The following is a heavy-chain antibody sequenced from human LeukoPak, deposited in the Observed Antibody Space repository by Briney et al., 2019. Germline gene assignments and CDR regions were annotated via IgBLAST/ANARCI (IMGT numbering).Heavy chain of an antibody. V-gene: IGHV1-46*01. D-gene: IGHD3-22*01. J-gene: IGHJ4*02. CDR3: ARDFTDLGYYDSSGYSRFDY. Sequence: ASVKVSCKASGYTFTSYYIHWVRQAPGQGLEWMGIINPSGGSTSYAQRFQVRVSMTWDTSTSTVYMELSSLRSEDTAVYYCARDFTDLGYYDSSGYSRFDYWGQGTLVTVSS. CDR2: INPSGGST. CDR1: GYTFTSYY.